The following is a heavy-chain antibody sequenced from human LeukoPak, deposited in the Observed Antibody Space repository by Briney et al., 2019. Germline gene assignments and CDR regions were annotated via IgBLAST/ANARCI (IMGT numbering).Heavy chain of an antibody. V-gene: IGHV6-1*01. CDR3: ARGYYCDS. CDR1: GDSFSNYTTA. J-gene: IGHJ4*02. CDR2: TYYRSKWYN. Sequence: SQTLSLTCAISGDSFSNYTTAWDWLRQSPSRGLEWLGRTYYRSKWYNEYAVSVKSRITIDPDKSKNQFSLQLSSVTPEDTAVYYCARGYYCDSWGQGTLVTVSS.